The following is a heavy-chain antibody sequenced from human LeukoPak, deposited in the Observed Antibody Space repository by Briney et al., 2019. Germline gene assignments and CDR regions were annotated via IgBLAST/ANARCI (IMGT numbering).Heavy chain of an antibody. D-gene: IGHD2-21*01. V-gene: IGHV4-4*07. Sequence: SGPTLVKPSETLSLTCTVSGDSMSSYSWSWMRQPAGKGLEWIGRIFISGRTNYNPSLKSRVSMSVDTSKNQFSLKLSSVTAADTAVYYCARDLLGYFDCWGQETLVTVSS. CDR1: GDSMSSYS. CDR3: ARDLLGYFDC. CDR2: IFISGRT. J-gene: IGHJ4*02.